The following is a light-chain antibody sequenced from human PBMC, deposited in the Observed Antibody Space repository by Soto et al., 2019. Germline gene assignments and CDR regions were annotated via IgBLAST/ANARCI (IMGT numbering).Light chain of an antibody. CDR1: QNLGTLY. J-gene: IGKJ5*01. CDR3: QQYAGSPRT. CDR2: SAS. Sequence: IVVTQSPGTLSLSPGERGTLSCRASQNLGTLYLAWFQQKSGQAPRLLIYSASRRATGIPDRFTGSGSGTDFTLTINRVEPEDFAVYFCQQYAGSPRTFGQGTRLEIK. V-gene: IGKV3-20*01.